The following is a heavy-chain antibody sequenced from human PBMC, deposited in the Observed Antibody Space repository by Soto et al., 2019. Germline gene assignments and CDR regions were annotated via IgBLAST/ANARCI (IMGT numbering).Heavy chain of an antibody. J-gene: IGHJ4*02. D-gene: IGHD3-22*01. CDR1: GFTFGDYA. V-gene: IGHV3-49*05. CDR2: IRSKGYGGTT. CDR3: ARVGSAYLMVVVIADH. Sequence: EVQVVESGGALVKPGRSLRLSCTTSGFTFGDYAMSWFRQAPGKGLEWVGFIRSKGYGGTTQYAAYVKGRFTISRDDSESIAYLQMDSLTTEDTALYYCARVGSAYLMVVVIADHWGQGTQVTVSS.